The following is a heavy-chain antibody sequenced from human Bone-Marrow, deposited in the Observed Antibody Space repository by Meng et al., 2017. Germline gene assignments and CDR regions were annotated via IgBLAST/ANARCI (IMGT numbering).Heavy chain of an antibody. Sequence: GESLKISCAASGFTFSSYAMSWVRQAPGKGLEWVSAISGSGGSTYYADSVKGRFTISRDNSKNTLYLQMNSLRAEDTDVYYCAKVDYDFWSGYHLYYYYGMDVWGQGTTVTVSS. D-gene: IGHD3-3*01. CDR3: AKVDYDFWSGYHLYYYYGMDV. J-gene: IGHJ6*02. CDR2: ISGSGGST. V-gene: IGHV3-23*01. CDR1: GFTFSSYA.